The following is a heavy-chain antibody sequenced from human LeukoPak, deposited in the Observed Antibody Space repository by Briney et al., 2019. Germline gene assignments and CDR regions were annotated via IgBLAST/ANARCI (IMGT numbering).Heavy chain of an antibody. D-gene: IGHD2-15*01. CDR1: GGSISSSSYY. J-gene: IGHJ4*02. Sequence: SETLSLTCTVSGGSISSSSYYWGWIRQPPGKGLEWIGSIYYSGSTYYNPSLKSRVTISVDTSKNQFSLKLSSVTAADTAVYYGARHRWLVVAADFDYWGQGTLVTVSS. CDR3: ARHRWLVVAADFDY. CDR2: IYYSGST. V-gene: IGHV4-39*01.